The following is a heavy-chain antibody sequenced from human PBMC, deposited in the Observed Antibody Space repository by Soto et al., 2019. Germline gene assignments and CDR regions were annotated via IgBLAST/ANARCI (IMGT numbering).Heavy chain of an antibody. V-gene: IGHV3-74*01. CDR1: GFTFSSYW. CDR3: AKVLRTGYTYGDFDY. CDR2: INSDGRST. J-gene: IGHJ4*02. D-gene: IGHD5-18*01. Sequence: GGTLRLSCAASGFTFSSYWMHWVRQAPRKGLVWVSRINSDGRSTTYADSVKGRFTISRDNAKNTLYLQMNSLRAEDTAVYYCAKVLRTGYTYGDFDYWGQGTLVTVSS.